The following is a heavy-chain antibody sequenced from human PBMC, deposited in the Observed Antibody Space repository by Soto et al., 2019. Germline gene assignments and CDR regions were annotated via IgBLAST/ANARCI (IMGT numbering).Heavy chain of an antibody. Sequence: PRESLTLSGSSSQFTFRSYALHWTRHAPGEGVEGVAVLSYDGSNKYYAASVKGRFTISRDNSKNTLYLQMNSLRAEDTAVYYCARDHDSAYYFDYWGQGTPVTVSS. CDR3: ARDHDSAYYFDY. CDR2: LSYDGSNK. J-gene: IGHJ4*02. V-gene: IGHV3-30-3*01. CDR1: QFTFRSYA. D-gene: IGHD4-4*01.